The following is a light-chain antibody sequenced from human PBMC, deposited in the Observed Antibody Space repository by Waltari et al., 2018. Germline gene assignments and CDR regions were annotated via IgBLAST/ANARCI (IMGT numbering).Light chain of an antibody. Sequence: QSALTQPASVSGSPGQSITISCTGTSRDVGGSNSVSWYQQHPCKVPKLMIFDVSNRPSGVSNRFSGSKSGNTASLTISGLQAEDEADYYCASYTSHSHVVFGGGTKLTVL. J-gene: IGLJ2*01. CDR1: SRDVGGSNS. V-gene: IGLV2-14*01. CDR2: DVS. CDR3: ASYTSHSHVV.